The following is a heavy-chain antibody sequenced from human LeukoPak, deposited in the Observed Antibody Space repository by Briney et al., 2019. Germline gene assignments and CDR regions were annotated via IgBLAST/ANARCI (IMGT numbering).Heavy chain of an antibody. V-gene: IGHV3-7*03. Sequence: GALRVCCAASGFTVSNYWMSWVRQAPGERLGCVANIKQEGSEKYYVESVLGRFTVSRDNAKNSLILQMNSLRAEDTALYYCARDPRAYCSSTSCYYFDYWGQGTLVTVSS. CDR2: IKQEGSEK. CDR1: GFTVSNYW. D-gene: IGHD2-2*01. CDR3: ARDPRAYCSSTSCYYFDY. J-gene: IGHJ4*02.